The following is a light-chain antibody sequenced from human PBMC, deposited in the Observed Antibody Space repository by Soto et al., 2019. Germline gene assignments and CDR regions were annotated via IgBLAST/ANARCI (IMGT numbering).Light chain of an antibody. Sequence: DVVMTQSPLSLPVTLGQPASISCKSTQGLVYSDGNIYLNWFHQRPGQSPRRLIHKISERDSAVLDRSSGSGSGTDFTLEISRVEAEDVGIYYCMHGTPWPFTFGQGTKLEIK. CDR1: QGLVYSDGNIY. CDR2: KIS. J-gene: IGKJ2*01. V-gene: IGKV2-30*01. CDR3: MHGTPWPFT.